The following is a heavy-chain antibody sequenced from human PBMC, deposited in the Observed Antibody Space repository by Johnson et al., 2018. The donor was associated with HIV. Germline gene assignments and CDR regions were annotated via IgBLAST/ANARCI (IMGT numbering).Heavy chain of an antibody. CDR3: ARDHDPIAAAQGAFDI. CDR1: GFTVNRNY. D-gene: IGHD6-13*01. CDR2: IYSGGST. V-gene: IGHV3-53*01. J-gene: IGHJ3*02. Sequence: VQLVESGGGLIQPGGSLRLSCAASGFTVNRNYMNWVRQAPGKGLEWVSVIYSGGSTYSADSVKGRFTISRDSSKNSLYLQMNSLRAEDTAVYYCARDHDPIAAAQGAFDIWGQGTMVTVSS.